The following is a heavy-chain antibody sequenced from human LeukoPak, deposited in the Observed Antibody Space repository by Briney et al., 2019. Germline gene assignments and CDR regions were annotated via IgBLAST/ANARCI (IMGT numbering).Heavy chain of an antibody. CDR2: INHNGNVN. CDR3: ARGGGLDV. V-gene: IGHV3-7*03. D-gene: IGHD3-16*01. Sequence: VRQAPGKGLEWVASINHNGNVNYYVDSVKGRFTISRDNAKNSLYLQMSNLRAEDTAVYFCARGGGLDVWGQGATVTVSS. J-gene: IGHJ6*02.